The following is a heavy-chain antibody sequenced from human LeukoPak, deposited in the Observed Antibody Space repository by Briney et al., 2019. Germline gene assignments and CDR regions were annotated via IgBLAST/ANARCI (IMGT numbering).Heavy chain of an antibody. V-gene: IGHV4-34*01. CDR2: INHSGST. Sequence: SETLSLTCAVYGGSFSGYYWSWIRQPPGKGLEWIGEINHSGSTNYNPSLKSRVTISVDTSKNQFSLKLSSVTAADTAVYYCARDVIGTYYDFWSGYPDNYYYYYMDVWGKGTTVTVSS. CDR3: ARDVIGTYYDFWSGYPDNYYYYYMDV. CDR1: GGSFSGYY. D-gene: IGHD3-3*01. J-gene: IGHJ6*03.